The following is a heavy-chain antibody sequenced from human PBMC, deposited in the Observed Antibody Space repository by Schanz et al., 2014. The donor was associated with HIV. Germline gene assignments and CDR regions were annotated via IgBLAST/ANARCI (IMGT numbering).Heavy chain of an antibody. CDR3: ARRRGWGSYRYFPYGLDV. J-gene: IGHJ6*02. D-gene: IGHD3-16*02. CDR1: GYTFTNYF. Sequence: QVQLVQSGAEVKKPGASVKVSCKASGYTFTNYFIHWVRQAPGQGLEWMGWINPNSGDTDYAQKFQGRVTLTRDTSITTAYMELTSLRPEDTAVYYCARRRGWGSYRYFPYGLDVWGQGTTVTVSS. CDR2: INPNSGDT. V-gene: IGHV1-2*02.